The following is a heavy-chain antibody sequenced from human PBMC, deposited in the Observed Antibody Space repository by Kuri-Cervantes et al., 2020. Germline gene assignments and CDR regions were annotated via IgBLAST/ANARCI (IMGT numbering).Heavy chain of an antibody. J-gene: IGHJ5*02. V-gene: IGHV3-7*01. CDR2: INPDGGAK. Sequence: GESLKISCAASKFTFSSHWMNWVRQAPGKGLEWVANINPDGGAKSYVDSVKGRFTISRDNAKNSLYLQMNSLRAEDTAVYYCARGGPWVPAATSWFDPWGQGTLVTVSS. CDR1: KFTFSSHW. D-gene: IGHD2-2*01. CDR3: ARGGPWVPAATSWFDP.